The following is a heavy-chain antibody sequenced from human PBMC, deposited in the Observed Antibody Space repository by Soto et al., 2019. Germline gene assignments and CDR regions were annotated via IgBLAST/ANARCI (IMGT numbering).Heavy chain of an antibody. Sequence: ASVKVSCKASGYTFTSYYMHWVRQAPGQGLEWMGIINPSGGSASYAQKFQGRVTMTRDTSTSTVYMELSSLRSEDTAVYYCATEGLDGIDYWGQGTLVTVSS. J-gene: IGHJ4*02. CDR1: GYTFTSYY. D-gene: IGHD1-1*01. CDR3: ATEGLDGIDY. CDR2: INPSGGSA. V-gene: IGHV1-46*01.